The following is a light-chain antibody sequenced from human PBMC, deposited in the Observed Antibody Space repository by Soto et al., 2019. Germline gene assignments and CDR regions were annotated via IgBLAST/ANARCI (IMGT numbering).Light chain of an antibody. J-gene: IGKJ2*01. CDR2: AAS. CDR1: KSVSGN. Sequence: EVVMTQSPATLSVSPGEGATLSCRASKSVSGNLAWYQQKPGQPPRLLIYAASTRAAGVPARSTGSVSGTDFSLTISTTQSEDYAVYYCQQHNEWPPYTFGQWTKLEI. V-gene: IGKV3-15*01. CDR3: QQHNEWPPYT.